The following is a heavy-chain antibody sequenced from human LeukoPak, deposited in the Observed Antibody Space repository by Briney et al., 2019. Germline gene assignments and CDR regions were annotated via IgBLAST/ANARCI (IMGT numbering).Heavy chain of an antibody. CDR2: ISAGGGNT. V-gene: IGHV3-23*01. CDR1: GFTFSNYA. J-gene: IGHJ5*02. CDR3: ANRISGSSS. D-gene: IGHD1-26*01. Sequence: PGGSLRLSRAASGFTFSNYAMSWIRQAPGKGLEWVSAISAGGGNTDYADSVKGRFTISRDNSKNTVFLQMNSLRAEDTGVYYCANRISGSSSWGQGTLVTVSS.